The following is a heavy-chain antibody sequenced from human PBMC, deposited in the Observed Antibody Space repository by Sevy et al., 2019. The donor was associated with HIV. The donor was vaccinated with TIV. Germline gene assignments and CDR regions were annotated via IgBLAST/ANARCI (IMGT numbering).Heavy chain of an antibody. CDR1: GFTFSNYA. Sequence: GGSLRLSCAASGFTFSNYAMNWVRQAPGKGLEWVSGISGSGGSTYYADSVKSRFTISRDNSKNTLYLQMNSLRAEDTAVYYCVKDLYYDNTVFDYWGQGTLVTVSS. CDR3: VKDLYYDNTVFDY. D-gene: IGHD3-22*01. CDR2: ISGSGGST. J-gene: IGHJ4*02. V-gene: IGHV3-23*01.